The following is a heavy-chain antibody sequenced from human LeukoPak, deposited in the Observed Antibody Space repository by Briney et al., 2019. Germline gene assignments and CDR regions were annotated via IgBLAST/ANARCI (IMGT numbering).Heavy chain of an antibody. D-gene: IGHD1-1*01. CDR2: ISSSGSTI. CDR3: ARTGTNDAFDI. V-gene: IGHV3-48*03. CDR1: GFTFSSYE. Sequence: PGGSLRLSCAASGFTFSSYEMNWVRQAPGKGLEWVSYISSSGSTIYYADSVKGRFTISRDNAKNSLYLQMNSLRAEDTAVYYCARTGTNDAFDIWGQGTMVTVSS. J-gene: IGHJ3*02.